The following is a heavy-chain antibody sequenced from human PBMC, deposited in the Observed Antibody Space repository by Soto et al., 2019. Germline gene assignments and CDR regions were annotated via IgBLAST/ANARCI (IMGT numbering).Heavy chain of an antibody. D-gene: IGHD3-3*01. J-gene: IGHJ6*02. CDR1: GFTFRNFV. V-gene: IGHV3-30*02. Sequence: GGSLRPSCAASGFTFRNFVMHWVRQAPGKGLKWVPVIRYAGNNICYADSVKGRFTISRDNSRNTRYLEMSSLRDEDTAVYYCAKDQCSIFRSGPGMDVWGQGTTVTVSS. CDR3: AKDQCSIFRSGPGMDV. CDR2: IRYAGNNI.